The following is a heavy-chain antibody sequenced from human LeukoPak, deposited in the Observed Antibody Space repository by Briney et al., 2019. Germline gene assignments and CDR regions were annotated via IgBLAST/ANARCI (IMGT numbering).Heavy chain of an antibody. CDR1: GFTFSNYA. CDR3: AKDVFELYDIYDH. D-gene: IGHD3-9*01. Sequence: GGSLRLSCTASGFTFSNYAMSWVRQAPGKGLEWVSAISGSGGSTFNADSVKGRFTISRDNSKNTLYLQMNSLRAEDTAIYYCAKDVFELYDIYDHWGQGTLVTVSS. CDR2: ISGSGGST. J-gene: IGHJ4*02. V-gene: IGHV3-23*01.